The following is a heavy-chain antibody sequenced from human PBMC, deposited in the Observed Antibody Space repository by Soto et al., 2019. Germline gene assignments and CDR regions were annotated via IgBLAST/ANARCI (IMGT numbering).Heavy chain of an antibody. Sequence: EVQLVESGGGLVQPGGSLRLSCAASGFTVSSNYMSWVRQAPGKGLEWVSVIYSGGSAYYADSVKGRFTISRDNSKHTLYLQMSSLRAEDTAVYYCARHGYSYAGGYFDYWGQGTMVTVSS. CDR2: IYSGGSA. D-gene: IGHD5-18*01. J-gene: IGHJ4*02. CDR1: GFTVSSNY. V-gene: IGHV3-66*04. CDR3: ARHGYSYAGGYFDY.